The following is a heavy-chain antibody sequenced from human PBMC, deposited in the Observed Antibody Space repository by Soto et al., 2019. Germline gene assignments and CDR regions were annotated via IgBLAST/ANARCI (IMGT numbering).Heavy chain of an antibody. Sequence: GGSLRLSCAASGFTFSSYAMSWVRQAPGKGPEWVSAISGSGGSTYYADSVKGRFTISRDNSKDTLYLQMNSLRAEDTAVYYCAKDREAVAGTVYFDYWGQGTLVTVSS. J-gene: IGHJ4*02. D-gene: IGHD6-19*01. V-gene: IGHV3-23*01. CDR1: GFTFSSYA. CDR3: AKDREAVAGTVYFDY. CDR2: ISGSGGST.